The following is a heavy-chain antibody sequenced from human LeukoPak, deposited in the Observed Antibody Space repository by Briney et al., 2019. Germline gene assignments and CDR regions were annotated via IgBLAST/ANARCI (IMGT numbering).Heavy chain of an antibody. V-gene: IGHV3-30*02. J-gene: IGHJ4*02. CDR2: IQYDGSDK. CDR3: AKSSSRLDTSSFEY. D-gene: IGHD5-18*01. CDR1: GFTFSSYG. Sequence: GGSLRLSCAASGFTFSSYGIHWVRQAPGKGVEGVTFIQYDGSDKYPDSVKGRFTISRDNSKNVLYLQMNSLRAEDTALYYCAKSSSRLDTSSFEYWGQGTLVTVSS.